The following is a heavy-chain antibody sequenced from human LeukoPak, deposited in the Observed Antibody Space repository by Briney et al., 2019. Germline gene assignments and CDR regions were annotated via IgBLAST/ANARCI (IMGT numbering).Heavy chain of an antibody. V-gene: IGHV3-48*03. J-gene: IGHJ3*02. CDR2: ISRSGSTI. D-gene: IGHD3-10*01. CDR1: GFTFRRFE. Sequence: QPGGSLRLSCAAYGFTFRRFEMNWLRQAPGKGLEWVSYISRSGSTIYYADSVKGRFTISRDNAKNSLYLQMNSLSAENTAVYYCARETMVRGDGRAFDIWGQGTMVTVSS. CDR3: ARETMVRGDGRAFDI.